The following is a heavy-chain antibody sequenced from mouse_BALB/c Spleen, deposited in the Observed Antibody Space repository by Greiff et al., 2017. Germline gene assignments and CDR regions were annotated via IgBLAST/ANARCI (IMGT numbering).Heavy chain of an antibody. CDR2: ISDGGSYT. CDR3: ARRGYDRGYYAMDY. V-gene: IGHV5-4*02. J-gene: IGHJ4*01. CDR1: GFTFSDYY. Sequence: EVMLVESGGGLVKPGGSLKLSCAASGFTFSDYYMYWVRQTPEKRLEWVATISDGGSYTYYPDSVKGRFTISRDNAKNNLYLQMSSLKSEDTAMYYCARRGYDRGYYAMDYWGQGTSVTVSS. D-gene: IGHD2-2*01.